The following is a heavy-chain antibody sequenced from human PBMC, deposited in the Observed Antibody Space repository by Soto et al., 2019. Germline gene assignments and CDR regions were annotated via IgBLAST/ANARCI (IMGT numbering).Heavy chain of an antibody. CDR3: ARYEGYYGAPAAGLFDY. CDR1: GYSFTSYW. J-gene: IGHJ4*02. V-gene: IGHV5-51*01. Sequence: GESLKISCKGSGYSFTSYWIGWVRQMPGKGLEWMGIIYPGDSDTRYSPSFQGQVTISADKSISTAYLQWSSLKASDTAMYYCARYEGYYGAPAAGLFDYWGQGTLVTVSS. CDR2: IYPGDSDT. D-gene: IGHD3-10*01.